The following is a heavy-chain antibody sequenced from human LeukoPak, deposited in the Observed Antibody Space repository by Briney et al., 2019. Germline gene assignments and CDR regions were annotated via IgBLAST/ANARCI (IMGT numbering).Heavy chain of an antibody. D-gene: IGHD3-10*01. Sequence: SETLSLTCAVSRGSISGYSWSWIRQSPGGGLEWIGYIYYSGDTAYNPSLRSRVTMSVDTSKNQFSLQLRSMTTADTAVYYCARTTMVRGTYYMDVWGKGTTVTISS. J-gene: IGHJ6*03. CDR2: IYYSGDT. CDR1: RGSISGYS. CDR3: ARTTMVRGTYYMDV. V-gene: IGHV4-59*01.